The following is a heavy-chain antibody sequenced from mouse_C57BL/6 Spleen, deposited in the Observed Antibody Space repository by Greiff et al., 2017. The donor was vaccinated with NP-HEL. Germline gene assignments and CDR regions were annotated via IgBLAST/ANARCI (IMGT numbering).Heavy chain of an antibody. CDR2: IDPEDGET. D-gene: IGHD1-1*01. J-gene: IGHJ3*01. V-gene: IGHV14-2*01. CDR1: GFNIKDYY. Sequence: EVKLVESGAELVKPGASVKLSCTASGFNIKDYYMHWVKQRTEQGLEWIGRIDPEDGETKYATKFQGKATITADTSSNTAYLQLSSLTSEDTAVYCCTNGNAWFAYWGQGTLVTVSA. CDR3: TNGNAWFAY.